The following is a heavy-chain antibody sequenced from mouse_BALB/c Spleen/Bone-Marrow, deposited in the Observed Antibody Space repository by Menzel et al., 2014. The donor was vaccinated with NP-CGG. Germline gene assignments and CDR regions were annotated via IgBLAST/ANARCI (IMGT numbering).Heavy chain of an antibody. J-gene: IGHJ3*01. CDR2: IDPANGNT. CDR3: VAYYYGSNYGFAY. D-gene: IGHD1-1*01. V-gene: IGHV14-3*02. CDR1: GFNIKDTY. Sequence: VQLQQSGAELVKPGASVKLSCTASGFNIKDTYMHWVKQRPEQGLEWIGRIDPANGNTKYDPKFQGKATITADTSSNTAYLQLSSLTSEDTAVYYCVAYYYGSNYGFAYWGQGTLVTVSA.